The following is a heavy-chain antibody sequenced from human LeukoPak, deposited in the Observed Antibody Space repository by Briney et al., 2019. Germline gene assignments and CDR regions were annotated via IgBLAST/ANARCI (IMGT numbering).Heavy chain of an antibody. CDR2: ISISSNYI. CDR3: ARGSRLGVVGRDAFDI. D-gene: IGHD3-3*01. J-gene: IGHJ3*02. V-gene: IGHV3-21*03. Sequence: PGGSLRLSCAASGFTFSRYSMNWVRQAPGEGLEWVSSISISSNYIYYADSVKGRFTISRDNAKNSLYLQVNSLRAEDTAVYHCARGSRLGVVGRDAFDIWGQGTMVTVSS. CDR1: GFTFSRYS.